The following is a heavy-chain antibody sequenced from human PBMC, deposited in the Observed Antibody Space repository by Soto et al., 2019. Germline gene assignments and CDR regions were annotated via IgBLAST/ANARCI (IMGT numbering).Heavy chain of an antibody. V-gene: IGHV4-59*01. CDR2: ISYSGNT. CDR3: ARAPMVLSRSYFDS. CDR1: GGSISNFY. J-gene: IGHJ4*02. D-gene: IGHD2-8*01. Sequence: KASETLSLTCTVSGGSISNFYWSWIRQPPGKGLEWIGYISYSGNTNYNPSLKSRVSISVHTSKNQLSLNLTSVTAADTAVYYCARAPMVLSRSYFDSWGQGTPVTVSS.